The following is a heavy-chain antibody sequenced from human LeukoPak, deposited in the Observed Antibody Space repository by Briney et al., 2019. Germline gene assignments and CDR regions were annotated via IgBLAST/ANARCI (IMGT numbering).Heavy chain of an antibody. Sequence: SGTLSLTCTVSGGSISSYHWSWIRQPPGKGLQWIGFIYASGSINYNPSLKSRVTISLDTSKNQSSLRVSSVTSADTAVYYCARGNSGYDSAFDIWGQGTMVTVPS. V-gene: IGHV4-59*01. CDR3: ARGNSGYDSAFDI. CDR1: GGSISSYH. CDR2: IYASGSI. D-gene: IGHD5-12*01. J-gene: IGHJ3*02.